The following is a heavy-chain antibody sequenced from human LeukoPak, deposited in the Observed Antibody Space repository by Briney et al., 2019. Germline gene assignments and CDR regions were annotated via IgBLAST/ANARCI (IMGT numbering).Heavy chain of an antibody. Sequence: ASVKVSCKASGYSFTSYDINWVRQATGQGLEWMGWMNPNSGNTGYAQKFQGRVTMTRNASISTAYMELSSLRSEDTAVYYCARGGGGGDCSGGSCYSDAFDIWGQGTMVTFSS. D-gene: IGHD2-15*01. CDR2: MNPNSGNT. V-gene: IGHV1-8*01. CDR1: GYSFTSYD. J-gene: IGHJ3*02. CDR3: ARGGGGGDCSGGSCYSDAFDI.